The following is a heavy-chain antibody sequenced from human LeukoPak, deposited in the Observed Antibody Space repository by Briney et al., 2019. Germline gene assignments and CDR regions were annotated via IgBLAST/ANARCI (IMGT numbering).Heavy chain of an antibody. D-gene: IGHD3-10*01. J-gene: IGHJ4*02. Sequence: SETLSLTCTVSGGSISSYYWSWIRQPPGKGLEWIGYIYYSGSTYYKPSLKSRVTISVDTSKNQFSLKLSSVTAADTAVYYCARLGFTRRSGSPSGDYWGQGTLVTVSS. CDR1: GGSISSYY. CDR3: ARLGFTRRSGSPSGDY. V-gene: IGHV4-59*12. CDR2: IYYSGST.